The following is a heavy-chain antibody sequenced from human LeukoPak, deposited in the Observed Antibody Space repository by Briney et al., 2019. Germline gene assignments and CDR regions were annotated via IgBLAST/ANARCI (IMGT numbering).Heavy chain of an antibody. CDR2: INPSGGST. D-gene: IGHD5-12*01. V-gene: IGHV1-46*01. CDR1: GGTFSSYA. CDR3: ARDQWLQQMAKEDYYYYMDV. Sequence: ASVKVSCKASGGTFSSYAISWVRQAPGQGLEWMGIINPSGGSTSYAQKFQGRVTMTRDTSTSTVYMELSSLRSEDTAVYYCARDQWLQQMAKEDYYYYMDVWGKGTTVTVSS. J-gene: IGHJ6*03.